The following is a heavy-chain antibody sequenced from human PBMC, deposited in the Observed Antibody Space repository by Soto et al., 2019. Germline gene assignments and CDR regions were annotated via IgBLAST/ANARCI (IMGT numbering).Heavy chain of an antibody. J-gene: IGHJ4*02. V-gene: IGHV5-10-1*01. Sequence: GESLKISCKGSGYTFRNNWITWVRQMPGKGLEWMGRIDLTDSYTSYSPSFQGHVTISVTKSITTVFLQWSSLRASDTAMYYCARQIYDSDTGPNFQYYFDSWGQGTPVTVSS. CDR1: GYTFRNNW. CDR2: IDLTDSYT. D-gene: IGHD3-22*01. CDR3: ARQIYDSDTGPNFQYYFDS.